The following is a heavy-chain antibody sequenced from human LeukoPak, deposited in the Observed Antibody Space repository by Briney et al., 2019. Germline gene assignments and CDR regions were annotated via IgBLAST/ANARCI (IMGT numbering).Heavy chain of an antibody. CDR1: GFTFGDYA. Sequence: GGSLRLSCTASGFTFGDYAMSWFRQAPGKGLEWVGFIRSKAYGGTTEYAASVKGRFTISRDDSKSIAYLQMNSLKTEDTAVYYRTRAHYYDSSGYYNDAFDIWGQGTMVTVSS. CDR3: TRAHYYDSSGYYNDAFDI. D-gene: IGHD3-22*01. CDR2: IRSKAYGGTT. V-gene: IGHV3-49*03. J-gene: IGHJ3*02.